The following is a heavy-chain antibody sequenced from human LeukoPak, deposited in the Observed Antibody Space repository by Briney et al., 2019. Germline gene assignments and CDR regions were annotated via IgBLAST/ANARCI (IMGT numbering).Heavy chain of an antibody. J-gene: IGHJ5*02. Sequence: SETLSLTCAVYGGSFSGYYWSWIRQPPGKGLEWIGEINHSGSTNYNPPLKSRVTISVDTSKNQFSLKLSSVTAADTAVYYCARVGSGWANWFDPWGQGTLVTVSS. CDR2: INHSGST. V-gene: IGHV4-34*01. CDR3: ARVGSGWANWFDP. D-gene: IGHD6-19*01. CDR1: GGSFSGYY.